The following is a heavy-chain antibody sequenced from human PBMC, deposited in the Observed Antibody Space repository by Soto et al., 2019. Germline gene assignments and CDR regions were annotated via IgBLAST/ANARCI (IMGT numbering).Heavy chain of an antibody. CDR1: VFTFVDYA. CDR2: IRSKAYGGTT. J-gene: IGHJ6*02. Sequence: PGWSLSLSCTSSVFTFVDYAMSWVRQAPGKGLEWVGFIRSKAYGGTTEYAESLKGRFTISRDDSKSIAYQQMNSPKTEDTAFFYCIRTAGYYDSSGYYSGYYYYGMDVWGRGTTVTVSS. D-gene: IGHD3-22*01. V-gene: IGHV3-49*04. CDR3: IRTAGYYDSSGYYSGYYYYGMDV.